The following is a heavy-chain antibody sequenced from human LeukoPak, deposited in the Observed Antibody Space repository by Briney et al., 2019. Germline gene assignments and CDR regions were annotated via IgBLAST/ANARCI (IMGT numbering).Heavy chain of an antibody. CDR1: GFTFSDYY. CDR2: ISSSSSYT. D-gene: IGHD3-10*01. J-gene: IGHJ5*02. CDR3: AREKEVLLWFGELSDWFDP. V-gene: IGHV3-11*06. Sequence: PGGSLRLSCAASGFTFSDYYMSWIRQAPGKGLEWVSYISSSSSYTNCADSVKGRFTISRDNAKNSLYLQMNSLRAEDTAVYYCAREKEVLLWFGELSDWFDPWGQGTLVTVSS.